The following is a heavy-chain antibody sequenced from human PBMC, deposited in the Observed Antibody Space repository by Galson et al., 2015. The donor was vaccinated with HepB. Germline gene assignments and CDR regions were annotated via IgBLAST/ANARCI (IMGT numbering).Heavy chain of an antibody. CDR2: TYYRSKWST. CDR3: ARTMSATGMNCFDS. CDR1: GDSVSSNRAA. Sequence: CAISGDSVSSNRAAWNWVRQSPSRGLEWLGRTYYRSKWSTDYAVSVKSRITVSPDTSKNQFSLQLNSVTPEDTAVYYCARTMSATGMNCFDSWGQGTLVTVSS. D-gene: IGHD6-13*01. J-gene: IGHJ5*01. V-gene: IGHV6-1*01.